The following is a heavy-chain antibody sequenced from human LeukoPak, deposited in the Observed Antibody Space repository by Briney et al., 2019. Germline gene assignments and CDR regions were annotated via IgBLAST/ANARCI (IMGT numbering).Heavy chain of an antibody. CDR3: ARDRWQQLVAGCFDY. J-gene: IGHJ4*02. Sequence: GGSLRLSCAASGFTFSHAWMSWVRQAPGKGLEWVAFIRYDGSNRYYADSVKGRFTISRDNSKNTLYLQMNSPRAEDTAVYYCARDRWQQLVAGCFDYWGQGTLVTVSS. CDR1: GFTFSHAW. D-gene: IGHD6-13*01. V-gene: IGHV3-30*02. CDR2: IRYDGSNR.